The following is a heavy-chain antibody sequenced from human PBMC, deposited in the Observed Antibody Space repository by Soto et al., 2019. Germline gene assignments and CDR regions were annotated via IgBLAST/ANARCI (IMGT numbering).Heavy chain of an antibody. J-gene: IGHJ3*02. D-gene: IGHD3-10*01. CDR2: INHSGST. CDR1: GGSFSGYY. CDR3: ARGNYGSGSYYKIPPHDAFDI. Sequence: LSLTCAVYGGSFSGYYWSWIRQPPGKGLEWIGEINHSGSTNYNPSLKSRVTISVDTSKNQFSLKLSSVTAADTAVYYCARGNYGSGSYYKIPPHDAFDIWGQGTMVTVSS. V-gene: IGHV4-34*01.